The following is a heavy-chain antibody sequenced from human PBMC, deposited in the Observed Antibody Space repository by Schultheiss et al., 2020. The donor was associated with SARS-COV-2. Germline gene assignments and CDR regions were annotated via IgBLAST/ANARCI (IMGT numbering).Heavy chain of an antibody. V-gene: IGHV4-39*01. CDR2: IYYSGRT. CDR3: ARRYRGGRSDC. D-gene: IGHD6-19*01. CDR1: GGSISSGSYY. J-gene: IGHJ4*02. Sequence: SETLSLTCTVSGGSISSGSYYWSWIRQPAGKGLEWIGRIYYSGRTYYNPSVKSRVTISVDTSKNQFSLKLSSVTGTDTAVYYCARRYRGGRSDCWGQGTLVTVSS.